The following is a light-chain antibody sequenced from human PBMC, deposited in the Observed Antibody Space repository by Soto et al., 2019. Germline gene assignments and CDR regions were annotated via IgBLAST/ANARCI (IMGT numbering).Light chain of an antibody. V-gene: IGLV2-14*03. CDR1: SSDVGGYDY. J-gene: IGLJ2*01. Sequence: QSVLTQPASVSGSPGQSITISCTGTSSDVGGYDYVSWYQQHPGKAPKLMIYDVTNRPSGVSTRFSASKSGNTASLTISGLQAEYEADYYCCSFSSITTRIFGGGTKLTVL. CDR2: DVT. CDR3: CSFSSITTRI.